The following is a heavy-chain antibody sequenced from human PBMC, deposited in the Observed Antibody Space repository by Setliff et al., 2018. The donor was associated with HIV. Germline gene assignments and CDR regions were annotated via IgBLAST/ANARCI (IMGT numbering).Heavy chain of an antibody. CDR3: ASPRSLLVWYDAFDI. V-gene: IGHV4-59*08. CDR2: VSYSGST. D-gene: IGHD3-16*01. CDR1: GGSISTYY. Sequence: LSLTCNVSGGSISTYYWSWIRQPPGKGLAWLGYVSYSGSTNVNPSLESRLAMSVDTSKNQFSLTLISVTAADTAVYYCASPRSLLVWYDAFDIWGQGTMVTVSS. J-gene: IGHJ3*02.